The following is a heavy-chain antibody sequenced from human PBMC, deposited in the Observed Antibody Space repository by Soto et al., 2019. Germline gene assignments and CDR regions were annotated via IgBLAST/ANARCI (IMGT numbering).Heavy chain of an antibody. D-gene: IGHD2-2*01. CDR2: IIPIFGTA. CDR3: AKDTRALRNWFDP. CDR1: GGTFSSYA. Sequence: ASVKVSCKASGGTFSSYAISWVRQAPGQGLEWMGGIIPIFGTANYAQKFQGRVTITADKSTSTAYMELSSLRAEDTAVYYCAKDTRALRNWFDPWGQGTLVTVSS. J-gene: IGHJ5*02. V-gene: IGHV1-69*06.